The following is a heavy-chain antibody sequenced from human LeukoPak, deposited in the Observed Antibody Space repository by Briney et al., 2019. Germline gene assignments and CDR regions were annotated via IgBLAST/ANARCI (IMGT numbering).Heavy chain of an antibody. V-gene: IGHV4-4*07. CDR3: AREFSMARGVYFCYYRDV. D-gene: IGHD3-10*01. Sequence: SETLSLTCTVSGDSFSAYYWSWIRQPAGKGLEWIGRVYKSGTTSYNPSLKSRVTMSVDTSTNQFSLTLTSVTAADTAVYYCAREFSMARGVYFCYYRDVWGKGTAVTVSS. CDR2: VYKSGTT. CDR1: GDSFSAYY. J-gene: IGHJ6*03.